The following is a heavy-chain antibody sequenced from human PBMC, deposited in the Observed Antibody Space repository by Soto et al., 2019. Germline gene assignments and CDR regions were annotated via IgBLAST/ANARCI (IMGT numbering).Heavy chain of an antibody. J-gene: IGHJ5*02. Sequence: GGSLRLSCVVSGFTFSSYAMSWVRQAPGKGLEWVSAISSSGGSTFYSDSVKGRFTISRDNSKNTLYLQMHSLRAEDTAVYYCATRWFDPWGQGNLVTVSS. V-gene: IGHV3-23*01. CDR1: GFTFSSYA. CDR2: ISSSGGST. CDR3: ATRWFDP.